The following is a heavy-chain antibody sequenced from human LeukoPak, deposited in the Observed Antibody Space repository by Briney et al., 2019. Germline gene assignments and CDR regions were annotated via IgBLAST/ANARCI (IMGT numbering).Heavy chain of an antibody. V-gene: IGHV4-34*01. CDR1: GGSFSGYY. CDR3: ARSSPYGSGSYYHYYFDY. CDR2: ISHSGST. D-gene: IGHD3-10*01. Sequence: SETLSLTCAVYGGSFSGYYWSWIRQSPGKGLEWIGEISHSGSTYYNPSLKSRVTISLDTSKNQFSLKLSSVTAADTAVYYCARSSPYGSGSYYHYYFDYWGQGTLVTVSS. J-gene: IGHJ4*02.